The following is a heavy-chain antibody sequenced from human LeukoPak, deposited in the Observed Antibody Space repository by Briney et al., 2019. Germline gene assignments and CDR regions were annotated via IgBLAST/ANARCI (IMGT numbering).Heavy chain of an antibody. CDR3: ARAWMATIIDY. Sequence: GGSLRLSCAASGFTFSGYAMHWDRQAPGKGLEWVSVISYDGSNKYCADSVKGRFTISRDNSKNTLYLQMSSLRAEDTAVYYCARAWMATIIDYWGQGTLVTVSS. D-gene: IGHD5-24*01. J-gene: IGHJ4*02. CDR1: GFTFSGYA. CDR2: ISYDGSNK. V-gene: IGHV3-30-3*01.